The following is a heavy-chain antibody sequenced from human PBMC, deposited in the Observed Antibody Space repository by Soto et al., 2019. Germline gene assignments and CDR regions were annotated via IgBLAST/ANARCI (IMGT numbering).Heavy chain of an antibody. CDR1: GFTFSSYW. J-gene: IGHJ4*02. CDR2: INSDVSTT. D-gene: IGHD3-10*01. CDR3: ARDWFGGSGSYYED. V-gene: IGHV3-74*01. Sequence: EVQLVESGGGLVQPGGSLRLSCAASGFTFSSYWMHWVRQSPGKGLVWVSRINSDVSTTSYADSVKGRFTISRDNAKNPLYRHMNSLRAQDTAVYYCARDWFGGSGSYYEDWGQGTLVTVSS.